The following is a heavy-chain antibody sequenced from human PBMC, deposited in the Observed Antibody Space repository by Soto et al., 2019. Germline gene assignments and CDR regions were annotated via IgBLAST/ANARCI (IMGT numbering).Heavy chain of an antibody. CDR2: INPSGGST. CDR3: ASEGHNYYYGMDV. V-gene: IGHV1-46*01. CDR1: GYTFTTYY. J-gene: IGHJ6*02. Sequence: GATVKVSCKASGYTFTTYYMHWVRQAPGQGLEWVGVINPSGGSTTYAQNFQGRVTMTRDTSTSTFYMEVSSLRSEDTAVYYCASEGHNYYYGMDVWGQGTTVTVSS.